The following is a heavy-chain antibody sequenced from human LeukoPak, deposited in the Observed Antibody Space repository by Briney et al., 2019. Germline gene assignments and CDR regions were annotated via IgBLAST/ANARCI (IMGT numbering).Heavy chain of an antibody. J-gene: IGHJ4*02. CDR1: GGSISNSGYY. CDR2: IYTSGST. D-gene: IGHD3-10*01. CDR3: ASAGGYGSGSYSNY. V-gene: IGHV4-39*07. Sequence: SETLSLTCTVSGGSISNSGYYWGWIRQPPGKGLEWIGRIYTSGSTNYNPSLKSRVTMSVDTSKNQFSLKLSSVTAADTAVYYCASAGGYGSGSYSNYWGQGTLVTVSS.